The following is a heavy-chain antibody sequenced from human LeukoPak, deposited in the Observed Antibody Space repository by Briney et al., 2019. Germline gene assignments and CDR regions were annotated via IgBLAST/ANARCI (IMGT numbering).Heavy chain of an antibody. D-gene: IGHD6-13*01. CDR3: ARAGGKQLVLFGMDV. V-gene: IGHV1-69*04. Sequence: ASVKVSCKASGGTFSSYAISWVRQAPGQGLEWMGRIIPILGIANYAQKFQGRVTITADKSTSTAYMELSSLRSEDTAVYYCARAGGKQLVLFGMDVWGQGTTVTVSS. CDR2: IIPILGIA. J-gene: IGHJ6*02. CDR1: GGTFSSYA.